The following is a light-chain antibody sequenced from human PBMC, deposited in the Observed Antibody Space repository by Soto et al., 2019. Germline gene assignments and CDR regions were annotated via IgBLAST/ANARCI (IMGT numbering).Light chain of an antibody. CDR2: FGS. V-gene: IGKV2-28*01. Sequence: IVMTQSPLTLPVTPGEPASISCRSSQSLLYNNTYNYLDWYVQKPGQSPQLLIYFGSNRAPGVPDRFSGSGSGTDFTLKINRVEAEDVGTYYCMQALQSLTFGQGTRLESK. J-gene: IGKJ5*01. CDR3: MQALQSLT. CDR1: QSLLYNNTYNY.